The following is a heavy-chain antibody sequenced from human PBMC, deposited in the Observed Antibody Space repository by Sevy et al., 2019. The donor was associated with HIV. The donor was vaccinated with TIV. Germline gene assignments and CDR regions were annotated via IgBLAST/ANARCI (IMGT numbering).Heavy chain of an antibody. V-gene: IGHV4-61*01. CDR2: IYYTGNT. CDR1: GDSVTSSPHY. Sequence: SETLSLTCIVSGDSVTSSPHYWTWIRQPPGKGLEWIAYIYYTGNTNYNPSLRDRVTISVDISTNQFSLKLSSVTAADTAVYYCARVVGESCSGGTCSGWFDPWGQGTQVTVSS. J-gene: IGHJ5*02. D-gene: IGHD2-15*01. CDR3: ARVVGESCSGGTCSGWFDP.